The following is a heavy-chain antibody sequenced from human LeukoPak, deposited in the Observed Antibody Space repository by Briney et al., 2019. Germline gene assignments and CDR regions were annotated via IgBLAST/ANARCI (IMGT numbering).Heavy chain of an antibody. CDR2: ISGGGGGT. V-gene: IGHV3-23*01. CDR1: GFTFTSYA. CDR3: AKVADLVVAHYYFDY. D-gene: IGHD2-15*01. Sequence: GGSLRLSCAASGFTFTSYAMSWVRQAPGKGPEWVSAISGGGGGTYYADSVKGRFTISRDNSKNTLYLQMNSLRAEDTAVYYCAKVADLVVAHYYFDYWGQGTLVTVSS. J-gene: IGHJ4*02.